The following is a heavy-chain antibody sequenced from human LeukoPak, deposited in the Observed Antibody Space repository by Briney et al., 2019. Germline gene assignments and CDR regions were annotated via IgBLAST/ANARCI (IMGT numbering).Heavy chain of an antibody. V-gene: IGHV4-4*07. D-gene: IGHD6-13*01. Sequence: SETLSLTCTVSGGSISSYYWSWIRQPAGNGLEWIGRIYTSGSTNYNPSLKSRVTMSVDTSKNQFSLKLSSVTAADTAVYYCAREPPLAAACDYWGQGTLVTVSS. CDR2: IYTSGST. J-gene: IGHJ4*02. CDR3: AREPPLAAACDY. CDR1: GGSISSYY.